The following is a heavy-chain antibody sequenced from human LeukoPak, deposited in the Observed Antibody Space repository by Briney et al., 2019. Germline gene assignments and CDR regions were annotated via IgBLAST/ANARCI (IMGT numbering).Heavy chain of an antibody. Sequence: ASVKVSCKASGYTSTSYGISWVRQAPGQGLEWMGWISAYNGNTNYAQKLQGRVTMTTDTSTSTAYMELRSLRSDDTAVYYCARDRMYCSSTSCYEAGYWGQGTLVTVSS. D-gene: IGHD2-2*01. CDR1: GYTSTSYG. CDR3: ARDRMYCSSTSCYEAGY. V-gene: IGHV1-18*01. J-gene: IGHJ4*02. CDR2: ISAYNGNT.